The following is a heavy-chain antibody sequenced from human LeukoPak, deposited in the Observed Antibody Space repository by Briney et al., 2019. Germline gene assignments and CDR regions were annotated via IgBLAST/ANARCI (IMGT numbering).Heavy chain of an antibody. CDR2: IIPILGIA. CDR1: GGTFSSYA. V-gene: IGHV1-69*04. CDR3: ARVLGRRNWFDP. Sequence: ASVKVSCKASGGTFSSYAISWVRQAPGQGLEWMGRIIPILGIANYAQKFQGRVTITADKSTSTAYMELSSLRSEDTAVYYCARVLGRRNWFDPWGQGTLVTVSS. J-gene: IGHJ5*02. D-gene: IGHD3-16*01.